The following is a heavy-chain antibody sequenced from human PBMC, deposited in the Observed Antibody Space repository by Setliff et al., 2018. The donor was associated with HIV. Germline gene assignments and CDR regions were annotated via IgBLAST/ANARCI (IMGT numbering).Heavy chain of an antibody. CDR2: ISSSSSYI. CDR3: ARVLGYCSGGSCYSYYFDY. Sequence: GGSLRLSCACSGFSFGDYWMTWVRQAPGKGLEWVSSISSSSSYIYYADSVKGRFTISRDYAKNSLYLQMNSLRADDTAVYYCARVLGYCSGGSCYSYYFDYWGQGTLVTVSS. V-gene: IGHV3-21*01. CDR1: GFSFGDYW. D-gene: IGHD2-15*01. J-gene: IGHJ4*02.